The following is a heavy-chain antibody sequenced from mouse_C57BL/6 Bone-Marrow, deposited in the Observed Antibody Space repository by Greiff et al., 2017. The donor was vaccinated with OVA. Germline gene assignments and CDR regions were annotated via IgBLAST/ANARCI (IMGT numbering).Heavy chain of an antibody. CDR2: IYPGSGST. CDR3: ARWKNYYGSRDWFAY. CDR1: GYTFTSYW. J-gene: IGHJ3*01. D-gene: IGHD1-1*01. V-gene: IGHV1-55*01. Sequence: QVQLQQSGAELVKPGASVKMSCKASGYTFTSYWITWVKQRPGQGLEWIGDIYPGSGSTNYNEKFKSKATLTVDTSSSTAYMQLSSLTSEDSAVYYCARWKNYYGSRDWFAYWGQGTLVTVSA.